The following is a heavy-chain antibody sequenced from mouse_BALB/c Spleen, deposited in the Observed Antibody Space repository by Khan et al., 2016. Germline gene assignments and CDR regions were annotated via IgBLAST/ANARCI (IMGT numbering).Heavy chain of an antibody. CDR3: NAIYYGNYIYLDY. V-gene: IGHV14-4*02. CDR2: IDPENGAT. CDR1: GFNIKDYY. D-gene: IGHD2-1*01. J-gene: IGHJ2*01. Sequence: IQLVQSGAELVRSGASVRLSCTASGFNIKDYYIHWVKQRPEQGLEWIGWIDPENGATEYAPKFQGKATMTADTSSNTAYLQLSRLTSEDTAVYYCNAIYYGNYIYLDYWGQGTTLTVSA.